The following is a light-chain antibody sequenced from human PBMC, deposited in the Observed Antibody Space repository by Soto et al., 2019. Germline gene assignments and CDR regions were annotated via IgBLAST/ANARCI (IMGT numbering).Light chain of an antibody. Sequence: EIVLTQSPGTLSLSPGEEATLSCRASQSVDSNYLAWCQQRPGQAPRLLIYGASTRATDTPVRFRGSGSGTEFTLTISSLQSEDFAVYYCQQYNNWPPSIIFGQGTRLEIK. V-gene: IGKV3-15*01. CDR3: QQYNNWPPSII. J-gene: IGKJ5*01. CDR1: QSVDSNY. CDR2: GAS.